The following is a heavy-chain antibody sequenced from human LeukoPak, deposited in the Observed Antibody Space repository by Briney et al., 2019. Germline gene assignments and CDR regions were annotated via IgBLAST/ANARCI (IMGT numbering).Heavy chain of an antibody. CDR2: IYYSGST. CDR3: ARVLRATIDAFDI. Sequence: SETLSLTCTVSGGSISSYYWSWIRQPPGKGLEWIGYIYYSGSTNYNPSLKSRVTISVDTSKNQFSLKLSSVIAADTAVYYCARVLRATIDAFDIWGQGTMVTVSS. CDR1: GGSISSYY. J-gene: IGHJ3*02. V-gene: IGHV4-59*01. D-gene: IGHD5-12*01.